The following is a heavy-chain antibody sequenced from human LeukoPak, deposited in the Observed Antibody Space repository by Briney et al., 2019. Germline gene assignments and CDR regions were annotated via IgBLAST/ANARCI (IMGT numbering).Heavy chain of an antibody. D-gene: IGHD6-13*01. CDR3: ARSSIIAAAGPYYFGY. CDR1: GGTFSSYA. Sequence: ASVKVSCKASGGTFSSYAISWVRQAPGQGLEWMGGIIPIFGTANYAQKFQGRVTITADKSTSTAYMELSSLRSGDTAVYYCARSSIIAAAGPYYFGYWGQGTLVTVSS. CDR2: IIPIFGTA. V-gene: IGHV1-69*06. J-gene: IGHJ4*02.